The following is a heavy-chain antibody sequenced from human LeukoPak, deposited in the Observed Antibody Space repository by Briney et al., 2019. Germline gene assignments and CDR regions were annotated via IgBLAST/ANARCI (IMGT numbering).Heavy chain of an antibody. CDR1: GYTFTSYE. J-gene: IGHJ4*02. V-gene: IGHV1-8*01. D-gene: IGHD2-2*01. Sequence: ASVKVSCKASGYTFTSYEINWVRQATGQGLEWMGWMSPNSGNTGYAQKFQGRVTMTRNTSISTAYMELSSLRSEDTAVYYCARAAVVPVLYYFDYWGQGTLVTVSS. CDR3: ARAAVVPVLYYFDY. CDR2: MSPNSGNT.